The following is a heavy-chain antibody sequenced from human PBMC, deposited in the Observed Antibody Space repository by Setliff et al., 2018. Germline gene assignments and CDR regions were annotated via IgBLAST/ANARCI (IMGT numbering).Heavy chain of an antibody. CDR3: AREVWNYYDKSWSGYADH. CDR1: GFTFKTYA. Sequence: GGSLRLSCAASGFTFKTYAMSWVRQAPGKGLEWVSSITGSGGDRDYADSVKGRFTISRDNSKNTLYLQVNSLRAEDTALYYCAREVWNYYDKSWSGYADHWGQGTLVTVSS. J-gene: IGHJ4*02. CDR2: ITGSGGDR. D-gene: IGHD3-3*01. V-gene: IGHV3-23*01.